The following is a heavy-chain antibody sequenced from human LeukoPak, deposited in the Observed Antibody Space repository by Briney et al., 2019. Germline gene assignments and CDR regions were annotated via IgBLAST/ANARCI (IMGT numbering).Heavy chain of an antibody. CDR1: GYSFTSYW. D-gene: IGHD5-18*01. CDR3: ARFRDTRGPYFDY. V-gene: IGHV5-10-1*01. J-gene: IGHJ4*02. CDR2: IDPSDSYT. Sequence: GESLKISCKGSGYSFTSYWISWVRQMPGKGLEWMGRIDPSDSYTNYSPSSQGHVTISADKSISTAYLQWSSLKASDIAMYYCARFRDTRGPYFDYWGQGTLVTVSS.